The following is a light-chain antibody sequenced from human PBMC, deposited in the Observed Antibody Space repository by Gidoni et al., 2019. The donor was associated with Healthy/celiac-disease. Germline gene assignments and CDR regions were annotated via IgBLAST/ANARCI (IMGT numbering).Light chain of an antibody. CDR3: QQYGSSRT. Sequence: EIVLTQSPGTLSLSPGERATLSCRASKSVSSSYLAWYQSKPGQAPRLLISGASSRATGIPDRFSGSGSGTDFTLTISRLEPEDFAVYYCQQYGSSRTFGQGTKVEIK. CDR2: GAS. V-gene: IGKV3-20*01. CDR1: KSVSSSY. J-gene: IGKJ1*01.